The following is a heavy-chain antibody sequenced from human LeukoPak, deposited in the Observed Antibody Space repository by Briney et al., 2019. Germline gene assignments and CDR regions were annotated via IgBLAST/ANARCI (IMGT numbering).Heavy chain of an antibody. D-gene: IGHD4-17*01. CDR2: IYYSGST. CDR1: GGSISSYY. J-gene: IGHJ4*02. CDR3: ARLRSYGDEVDY. Sequence: SETLSLTCTVSGGSISSYYWSWIRQPPGKGLEWIGYIYYSGSTNYNPSLKSRVTISVDTSKNQFSLKLSSVTAADTAVYYCARLRSYGDEVDYWGQGTLVTVSS. V-gene: IGHV4-59*08.